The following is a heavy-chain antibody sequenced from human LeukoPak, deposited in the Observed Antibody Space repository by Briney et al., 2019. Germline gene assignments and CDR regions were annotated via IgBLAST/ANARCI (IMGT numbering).Heavy chain of an antibody. D-gene: IGHD5-12*01. CDR1: GFTFSSYG. J-gene: IGHJ6*02. CDR2: INPNSGGT. V-gene: IGHV1-2*04. CDR3: ARVATLEGGMDV. Sequence: GGSLRLSCAASGFTFSSYGMHWVRQAPGQGLEWMGWINPNSGGTNYAQKFQGWVTMTRDTSISTAYMELSRLRSDDTAVYYCARVATLEGGMDVWGQGTTVTVSS.